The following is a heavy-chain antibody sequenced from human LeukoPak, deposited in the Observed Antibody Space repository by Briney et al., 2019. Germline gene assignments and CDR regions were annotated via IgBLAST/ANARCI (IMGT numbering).Heavy chain of an antibody. J-gene: IGHJ6*03. Sequence: ASVKVSCKASGYTFTSYYMRWVRQAPGQGLEWMGIINPSGGSTSYAQKFQGRVTMTRDMSTSTVYMELSSLRSEDTAVYYCARVRRVFKRNLGRSTEYYSYYNMDVWGKGTTVTVSS. CDR1: GYTFTSYY. V-gene: IGHV1-46*01. CDR2: INPSGGST. D-gene: IGHD1-14*01. CDR3: ARVRRVFKRNLGRSTEYYSYYNMDV.